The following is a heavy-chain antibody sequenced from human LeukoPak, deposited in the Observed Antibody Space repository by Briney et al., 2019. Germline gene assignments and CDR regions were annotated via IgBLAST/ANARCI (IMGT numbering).Heavy chain of an antibody. V-gene: IGHV5-51*01. CDR3: ARPKTLGGYNYEFEF. CDR1: GYSFTSYW. CDR2: IYPGTSDT. J-gene: IGHJ4*02. Sequence: NHGESLKISCKGSGYSFTSYWIGWVRQMPGKGLEWIGIIYPGTSDTTYSPSFQGQVTISADKSISTAYLQWSSLKASDTAIYYCARPKTLGGYNYEFEFWGQGTLVTVSS. D-gene: IGHD5-18*01.